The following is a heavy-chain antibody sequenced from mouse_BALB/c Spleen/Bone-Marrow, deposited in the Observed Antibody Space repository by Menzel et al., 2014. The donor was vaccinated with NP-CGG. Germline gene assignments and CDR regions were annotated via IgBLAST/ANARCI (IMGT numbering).Heavy chain of an antibody. Sequence: EVMLVESGGVLVQPGGSLKLSCAASGFTFSSYDMSWVRQTPDKRLELVVTINTNGGTTYYPDSVKGRFTISRDNAKSTLYLQMSSLKSADTAIYYCARNRYDWFAYWGQGTLVTVSA. J-gene: IGHJ3*01. CDR1: GFTFSSYD. CDR3: ARNRYDWFAY. CDR2: INTNGGTT. D-gene: IGHD2-14*01. V-gene: IGHV5-6-3*01.